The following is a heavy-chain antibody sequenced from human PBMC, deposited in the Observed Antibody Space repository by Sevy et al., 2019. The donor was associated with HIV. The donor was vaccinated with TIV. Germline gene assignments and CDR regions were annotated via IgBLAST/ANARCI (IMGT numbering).Heavy chain of an antibody. D-gene: IGHD3-22*01. J-gene: IGHJ3*02. CDR1: GFTFSSYA. V-gene: IGHV3-23*01. Sequence: GGSLRLSCAASGFTFSSYAMSWVRQAPGKGLEWVSAISGSGGRTYYADSVKGRFTFSRDNSKNTLYLQMNSLRAEDTAVYYCAKPTLANPYDSSGYYYFDAFDIWGQGTMVTVSS. CDR2: ISGSGGRT. CDR3: AKPTLANPYDSSGYYYFDAFDI.